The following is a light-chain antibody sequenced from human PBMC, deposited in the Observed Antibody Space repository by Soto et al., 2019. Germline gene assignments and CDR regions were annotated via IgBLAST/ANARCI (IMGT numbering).Light chain of an antibody. CDR3: SSHAGINNVV. CDR1: SSDVGGYNY. V-gene: IGLV2-8*01. J-gene: IGLJ3*02. Sequence: QSALTQPPSASGSPGQSATISCTGTSSDVGGYNYVSWYQQHPGKAPTLMIYEVTKRPSGVPDRFSGSKSGNTASLTVSGLLAEDEADYYCSSHAGINNVVFGGGTKLTVL. CDR2: EVT.